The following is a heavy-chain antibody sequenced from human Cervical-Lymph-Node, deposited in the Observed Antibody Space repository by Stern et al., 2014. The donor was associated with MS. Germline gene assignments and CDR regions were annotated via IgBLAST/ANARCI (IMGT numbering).Heavy chain of an antibody. CDR3: ARMGDAFDI. V-gene: IGHV2-70*04. CDR1: GFSLSTSGMR. CDR2: IDWDDDK. J-gene: IGHJ3*02. Sequence: QVTLRESGPALVKPTQTLTLTCTFSGFSLSTSGMRVSWIRQPPGKALEWLARIDWDDDKFYSTSLKTRLTISKDTSKNQVVLTMTNMDPVDTATYDCARMGDAFDIWGQGTMVTVSS.